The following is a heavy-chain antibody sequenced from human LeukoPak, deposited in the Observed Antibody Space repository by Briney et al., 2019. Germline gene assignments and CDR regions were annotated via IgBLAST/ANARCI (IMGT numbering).Heavy chain of an antibody. CDR3: ARQGIAAAGKPLDY. V-gene: IGHV3-64*01. CDR1: GFTFSSYA. D-gene: IGHD6-13*01. CDR2: ISSNGGST. Sequence: GGSLRLSCAASGFTFSSYAMHWIRQAPGKGLEFVSAISSNGGSTYYANSVKGRFTISRDNSKNTLYLQMGSLRVEDMAVYYCARQGIAAAGKPLDYWGQGTLVTVSS. J-gene: IGHJ4*02.